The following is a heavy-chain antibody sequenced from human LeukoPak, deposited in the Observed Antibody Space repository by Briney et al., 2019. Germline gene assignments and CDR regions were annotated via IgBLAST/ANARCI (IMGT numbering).Heavy chain of an antibody. Sequence: SVKVSCKASGGTFSSYAISWVRQAPGQGLEWMGGIIPIFGTANYAQKFQGRVTITADESTSTAYMELSGLRSEDTAVYYCARDGYYGSGTQLRGGDYWGQGTLVTVSS. V-gene: IGHV1-69*01. D-gene: IGHD3-10*01. J-gene: IGHJ4*02. CDR2: IIPIFGTA. CDR1: GGTFSSYA. CDR3: ARDGYYGSGTQLRGGDY.